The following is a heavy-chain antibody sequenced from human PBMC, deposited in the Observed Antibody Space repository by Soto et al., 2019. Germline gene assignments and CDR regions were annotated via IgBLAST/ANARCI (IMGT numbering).Heavy chain of an antibody. CDR3: AKDQGSSWYEIDY. V-gene: IGHV3-23*01. Sequence: PGGSLRLSCAASGFTFGTYAMNWVRQAPGKGPEWVSGISSGERTYYADSVKGRFIISRDNSKNTLYLQMNSLRAEDTAVYYCAKDQGSSWYEIDYWGQGTLVTVSS. D-gene: IGHD6-13*01. CDR1: GFTFGTYA. CDR2: ISSGERT. J-gene: IGHJ4*02.